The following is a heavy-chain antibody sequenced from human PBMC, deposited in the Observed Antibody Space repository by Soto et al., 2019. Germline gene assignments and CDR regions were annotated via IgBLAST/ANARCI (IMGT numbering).Heavy chain of an antibody. CDR3: ARWEQPLFDY. CDR2: ISSDGNHK. CDR1: GFAVSAYT. V-gene: IGHV3-30-3*01. J-gene: IGHJ4*02. Sequence: QVQLVESGGGVVQPGTSLRLSCAASGFAVSAYTMHWVRQAPGKGLEWVAVISSDGNHKYYTDSVKGRFTISRDTSTKTLYLQMNSLRAEDTAVYYCARWEQPLFDYWGQGTLVTVSS. D-gene: IGHD1-26*01.